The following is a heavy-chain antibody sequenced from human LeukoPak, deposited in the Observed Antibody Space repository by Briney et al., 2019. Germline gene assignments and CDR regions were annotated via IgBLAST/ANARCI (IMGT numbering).Heavy chain of an antibody. CDR1: GFTFSSYW. Sequence: GGSLRLSCAASGFTFSSYWMHWVRQAPGGGLVWVSRINGNGSSTDYADSVKGRFTISRDNAKNTLYLQMNSLRAEDTAVYYCARLSYRPEASIAARPYDYWGQGTLVTVSS. D-gene: IGHD6-6*01. CDR2: INGNGSST. V-gene: IGHV3-74*01. J-gene: IGHJ4*02. CDR3: ARLSYRPEASIAARPYDY.